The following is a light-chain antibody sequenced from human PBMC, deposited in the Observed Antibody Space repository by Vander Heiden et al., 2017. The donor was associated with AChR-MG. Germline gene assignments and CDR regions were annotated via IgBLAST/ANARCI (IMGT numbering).Light chain of an antibody. J-gene: IGLJ2*01. CDR3: AAWDDSLNGVV. CDR2: SNN. CDR1: SSNIGSNT. V-gene: IGLV1-44*01. Sequence: SVLPQPPSASGTPGQRVTISCSESSSNIGSNTINWYQQLPETAPKLLNYSNNQRPAGVPDRFSGSKSGTSASLAISGLQSEDEADYYCAAWDDSLNGVVFGGGTKLTVL.